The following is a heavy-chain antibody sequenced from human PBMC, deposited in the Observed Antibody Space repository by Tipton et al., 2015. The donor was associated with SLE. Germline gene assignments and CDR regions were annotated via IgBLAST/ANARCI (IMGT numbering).Heavy chain of an antibody. V-gene: IGHV4-4*07. CDR2: IYASGST. J-gene: IGHJ4*02. Sequence: GLVKPSETLSLICTVSGGSLSSYYWNWIRLPAGKGLEWIGRIYASGSTNYNPSLNNRVAMSLDTSKNQFSPKVGSVTAGDTAVYYCARAREHYEIWSGYYMWGQGTLVTVSS. CDR1: GGSLSSYY. CDR3: ARAREHYEIWSGYYM. D-gene: IGHD3-3*01.